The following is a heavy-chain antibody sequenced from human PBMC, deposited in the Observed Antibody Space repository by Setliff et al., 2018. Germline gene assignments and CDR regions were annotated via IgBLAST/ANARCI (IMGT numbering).Heavy chain of an antibody. CDR2: IDPSGDT. V-gene: IGHV4-59*08. CDR1: GGSISSYY. Sequence: SETLSLTCTVSGGSISSYYWTWIRQPTGKRLEWIGHIDPSGDTNYHPSLKSRVAISGDTSKNQFFLKVNSVTAADTAIYYCARLSPYNTGPPFDYWGQGTLVTVSS. CDR3: ARLSPYNTGPPFDY. D-gene: IGHD2-8*02. J-gene: IGHJ4*02.